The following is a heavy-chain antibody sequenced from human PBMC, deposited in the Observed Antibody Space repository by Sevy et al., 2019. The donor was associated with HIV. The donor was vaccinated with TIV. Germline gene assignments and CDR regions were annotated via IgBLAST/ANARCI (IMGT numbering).Heavy chain of an antibody. Sequence: GGSLRLTCAASGFTFFSHVMSWVRQAPGKGLEWVSGLSGSGGTTYYADSVKGRFSISRDNSKNKLYLQMSSLRIEDTAVYYCATGTTDSSISWVFDVWVQGTMVTVSS. CDR1: GFTFFSHV. D-gene: IGHD6-13*01. J-gene: IGHJ3*01. V-gene: IGHV3-23*01. CDR2: LSGSGGTT. CDR3: ATGTTDSSISWVFDV.